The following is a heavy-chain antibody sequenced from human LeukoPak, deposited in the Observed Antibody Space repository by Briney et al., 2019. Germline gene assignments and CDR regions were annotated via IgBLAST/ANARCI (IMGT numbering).Heavy chain of an antibody. CDR1: GFTFSSYG. V-gene: IGHV3-21*01. CDR3: AKVLNGYYYMDV. J-gene: IGHJ6*03. D-gene: IGHD3-16*01. CDR2: ISSSSTYI. Sequence: GGTLRLSCAASGFTFSSYGMSWVRQAPGKGLEWVSSISSSSTYIYYADSVKGRFTISRDNAKNSLYLQMNSLRAEDTAVYYCAKVLNGYYYMDVWGQGTTVTVSS.